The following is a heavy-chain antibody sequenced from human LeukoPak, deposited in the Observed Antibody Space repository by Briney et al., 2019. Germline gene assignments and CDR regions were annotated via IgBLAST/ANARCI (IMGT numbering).Heavy chain of an antibody. CDR3: ARDPSKGTAY. CDR1: GYTFTSYA. V-gene: IGHV1-3*01. D-gene: IGHD1-1*01. J-gene: IGHJ4*02. Sequence: GASVKVSCKASGYTFTSYAMHWVRQAPGQRLEWMGWTNAGNGNTKYSQKFQGRVTITRDTSASTAYMELSSLRSEDTAVYYCARDPSKGTAYWGQGTLVTVSS. CDR2: TNAGNGNT.